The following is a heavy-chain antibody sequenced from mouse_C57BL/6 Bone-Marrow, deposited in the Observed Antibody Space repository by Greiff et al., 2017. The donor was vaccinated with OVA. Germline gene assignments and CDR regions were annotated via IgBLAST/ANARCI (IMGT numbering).Heavy chain of an antibody. J-gene: IGHJ3*01. CDR3: TRKQHRLVFAY. D-gene: IGHD3-2*02. Sequence: QVQLQQSGAELVRPGASVTLSCKASGYTFTDYEMHWVKQTPVHGLEWIGAIDPETGGTAYNQKFKGKAILTADKSSSTAYMELRSLTSADSAVYYCTRKQHRLVFAYWGQGTLVTVSA. CDR2: IDPETGGT. CDR1: GYTFTDYE. V-gene: IGHV1-15*01.